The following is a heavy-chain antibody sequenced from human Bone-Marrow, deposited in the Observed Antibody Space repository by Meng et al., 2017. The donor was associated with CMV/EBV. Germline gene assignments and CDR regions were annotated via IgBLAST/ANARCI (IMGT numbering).Heavy chain of an antibody. CDR1: GFTFSSYS. Sequence: GESLKISCAASGFTFSSYSMNWVRQAPGKGLKWVSSISSSSSYIYYADSVKGRFTISRDNAKNSLYLQMNSLRAEDTAVYYCARATSGSFDYWGQGTLVTVSS. CDR3: ARATSGSFDY. D-gene: IGHD3-10*01. V-gene: IGHV3-21*01. CDR2: ISSSSSYI. J-gene: IGHJ4*02.